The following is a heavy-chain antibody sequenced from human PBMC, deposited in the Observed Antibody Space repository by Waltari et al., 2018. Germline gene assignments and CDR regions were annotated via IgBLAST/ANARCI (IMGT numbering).Heavy chain of an antibody. D-gene: IGHD3-10*02. CDR1: GFTFSSYA. J-gene: IGHJ6*02. CDR2: ISGSGGST. Sequence: EVQLLESGGGLVQPGGSLRLSCAASGFTFSSYAMSWVRQAPGKGLEWVSAISGSGGSTYYADSVKGRFTISRDNSKNTLYLQMNSLRAEDTAVYYCAKDPYDRGRGGPLYYYYYGMDVWGQGTTVTVSS. CDR3: AKDPYDRGRGGPLYYYYYGMDV. V-gene: IGHV3-23*01.